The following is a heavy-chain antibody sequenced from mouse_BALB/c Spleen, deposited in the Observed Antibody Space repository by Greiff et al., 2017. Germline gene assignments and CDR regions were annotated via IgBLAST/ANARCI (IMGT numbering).Heavy chain of an antibody. CDR3: AREGVTTATAY. Sequence: VKVVESGPGLVAPSQSLSITCTVSGFSLTSYGVHWVRQPPGKGLEWLGVIWAGGSTNYNSALMSRLSISKDNSKSQVFLKMNSLQTDDTAMYYCAREGVTTATAYWGQGTLVTVSA. CDR1: GFSLTSYG. J-gene: IGHJ3*01. D-gene: IGHD1-2*01. V-gene: IGHV2-9*02. CDR2: IWAGGST.